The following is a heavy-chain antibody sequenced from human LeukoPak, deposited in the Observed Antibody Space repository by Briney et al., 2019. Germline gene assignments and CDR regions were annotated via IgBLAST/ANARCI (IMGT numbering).Heavy chain of an antibody. V-gene: IGHV4-39*01. CDR3: ARHRGDYDSSGYYWFDP. Sequence: SETLSLTCSVSGGSIGSKSHYWGWIRQPPGKGLEWISYTYYSGSTYYNPSLKSRVTISVDTSRNQFSLKLSSVTAADTAVYYCARHRGDYDSSGYYWFDPWSQGTLVTVSS. CDR1: GGSIGSKSHY. CDR2: TYYSGST. D-gene: IGHD3-22*01. J-gene: IGHJ5*02.